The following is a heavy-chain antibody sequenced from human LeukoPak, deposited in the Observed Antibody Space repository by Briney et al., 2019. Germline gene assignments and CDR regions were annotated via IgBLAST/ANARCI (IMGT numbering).Heavy chain of an antibody. D-gene: IGHD3-22*01. Sequence: SETLSLTCTVSGGSISSSSYYWGWIRQPPGKGLEWIGSIYYSGSTYYNPSLKSRVTISVDTSKNQFSLKLSSVTAADTAVYYCARQAWGGVGYYDSSGQTPTANYFDYWGQGTLATVSS. CDR1: GGSISSSSYY. V-gene: IGHV4-39*01. CDR2: IYYSGST. CDR3: ARQAWGGVGYYDSSGQTPTANYFDY. J-gene: IGHJ4*02.